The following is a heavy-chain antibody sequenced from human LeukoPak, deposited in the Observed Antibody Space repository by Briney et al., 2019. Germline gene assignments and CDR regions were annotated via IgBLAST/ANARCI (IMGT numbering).Heavy chain of an antibody. V-gene: IGHV4-39*07. CDR1: GGSISSSSYY. D-gene: IGHD3-22*01. CDR3: ARDYSSGYSFDY. J-gene: IGHJ4*02. Sequence: PSETLSLTCTVSGGSISSSSYYWGWIRQPPGKGLEWIGSIYYSGSTYYNPSLKSRVTISVDTSKNQFSLKLSSVTAADTAVHYCARDYSSGYSFDYWGQGTLVTVSS. CDR2: IYYSGST.